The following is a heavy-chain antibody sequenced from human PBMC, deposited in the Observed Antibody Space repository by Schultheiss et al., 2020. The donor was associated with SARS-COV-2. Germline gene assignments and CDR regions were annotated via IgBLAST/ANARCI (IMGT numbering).Heavy chain of an antibody. D-gene: IGHD3-9*01. V-gene: IGHV3-64*04. CDR3: ATTGYDVDY. CDR1: GFTFSSYA. J-gene: IGHJ4*02. Sequence: GESLKISCSASGFTFSSYAMHWVRQAPGKGLEYVSAISSNGGSTYYADSVKGRFTISRDNSKNTLYLQMNSLRAEDTAVYYCATTGYDVDYWGQGTLVTVSS. CDR2: ISSNGGST.